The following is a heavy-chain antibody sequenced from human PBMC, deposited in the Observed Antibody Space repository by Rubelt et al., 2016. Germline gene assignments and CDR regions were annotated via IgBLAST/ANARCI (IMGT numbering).Heavy chain of an antibody. CDR2: IYYSGST. V-gene: IGHV4-59*08. J-gene: IGHJ4*02. CDR1: GGSINSYY. D-gene: IGHD6-19*01. CDR3: ARSGKQWDALDY. Sequence: QVQLQESGPGLVKPSETLSLTCTVSGGSINSYYWSWIRQPPGKGLEWIGTIYYSGSTNYNHSHKSRVTILVYTSKNQVSLKLNSVTAADTSVYYCARSGKQWDALDYWGQGTLVTVSS.